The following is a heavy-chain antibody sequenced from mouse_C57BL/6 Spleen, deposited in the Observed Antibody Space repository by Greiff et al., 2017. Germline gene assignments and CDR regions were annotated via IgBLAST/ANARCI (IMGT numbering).Heavy chain of an antibody. J-gene: IGHJ2*01. CDR3: ASNVRYFDY. V-gene: IGHV7-3*01. CDR2: IRNKANGYTT. Sequence: EVQLVESGGGLVQPGGSLSLSCAASGFTFTDYYMSWVRQPPGKALEWLGFIRNKANGYTTEYSASVKGRFTISRDNSQSILYLQMNALRAEDSATYYCASNVRYFDYWGQGTTLTVSS. CDR1: GFTFTDYY.